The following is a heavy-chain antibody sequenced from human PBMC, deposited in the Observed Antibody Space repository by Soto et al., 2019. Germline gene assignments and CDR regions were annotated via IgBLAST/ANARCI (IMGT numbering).Heavy chain of an antibody. CDR3: TSLYYGH. J-gene: IGHJ4*02. D-gene: IGHD4-17*01. Sequence: PGGSLRLFCAASEFTFANAWISWVRQAPGKGLEWVGHIKSKADGGTTDYAAPVKGRFTISRDESQNTLYLQMNSLKTEDTAVYYCTSLYYGHWGQGTLVTVSS. CDR2: IKSKADGGTT. V-gene: IGHV3-15*01. CDR1: EFTFANAW.